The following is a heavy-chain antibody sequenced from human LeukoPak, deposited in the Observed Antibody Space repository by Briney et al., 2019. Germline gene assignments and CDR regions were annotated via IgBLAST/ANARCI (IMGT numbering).Heavy chain of an antibody. J-gene: IGHJ5*02. V-gene: IGHV4-59*08. CDR1: GASISSYY. CDR3: ARGHRNWFDP. CDR2: IYYSGST. Sequence: SETLSLTCTVSGASISSYYWSWIRQPPGKGLEWIGYIYYSGSTNYNPSLKSRVTISVDTSKNQFSLKLSSVTAADTAVYYCARGHRNWFDPWGQGTLVTVSS.